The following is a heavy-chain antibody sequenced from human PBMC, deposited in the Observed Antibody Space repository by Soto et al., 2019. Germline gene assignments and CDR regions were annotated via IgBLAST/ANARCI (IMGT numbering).Heavy chain of an antibody. V-gene: IGHV3-21*02. D-gene: IGHD6-13*01. CDR1: GFTLSSHT. J-gene: IGHJ6*02. Sequence: EVQLVESGGGLVKPGGSLRLSCEASGFTLSSHTFTWVRQAPGKGLEWVSSISSTSGYIHYADSVKGRFTISRDNAKNSLYLQMNSLRAEDTALYYCAGRIAAGGGLDVWGQGTTVSVSS. CDR2: ISSTSGYI. CDR3: AGRIAAGGGLDV.